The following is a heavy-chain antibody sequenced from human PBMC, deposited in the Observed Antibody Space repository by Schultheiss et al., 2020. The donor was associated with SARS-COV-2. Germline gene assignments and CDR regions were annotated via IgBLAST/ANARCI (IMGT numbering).Heavy chain of an antibody. Sequence: GGSLRLSCAASGFTFSDYYMAWIRQTPGRGLECISYISSTGATIYYAGSVKGRFTISRDKSKNSLSLQMNRLRVEDTAIYYCARDLRGPRRRLTQAFDFWGQGALVTVSS. V-gene: IGHV3-11*01. CDR2: ISSTGATI. J-gene: IGHJ4*02. CDR3: ARDLRGPRRRLTQAFDF. D-gene: IGHD1-1*01. CDR1: GFTFSDYY.